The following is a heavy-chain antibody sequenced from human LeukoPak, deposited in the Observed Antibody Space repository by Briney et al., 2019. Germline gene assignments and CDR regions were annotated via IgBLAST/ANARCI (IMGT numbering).Heavy chain of an antibody. CDR3: ARDLITARDYFDY. CDR1: GYTFTSYG. Sequence: ASVKVSCKASGYTFTSYGISWVRQAPGQGLEWMGWISAYNGNTNYAQKLQGRVTMTTDTSTSTAHMELRSLRSDDTAVYYCARDLITARDYFDYWGQGTLVTVSS. V-gene: IGHV1-18*01. CDR2: ISAYNGNT. D-gene: IGHD6-6*01. J-gene: IGHJ4*02.